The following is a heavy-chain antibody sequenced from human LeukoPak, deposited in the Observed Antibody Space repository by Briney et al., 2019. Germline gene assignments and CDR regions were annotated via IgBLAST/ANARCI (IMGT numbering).Heavy chain of an antibody. J-gene: IGHJ4*02. Sequence: GALRLFCGSSGFNLSSYWMSWVRQAPGKGLEGVANIKQDGSEKYYVDSVKGRFTISRDNAKNSLFLQMNSLRAEDTAMYYCARGFRVAAPFNYFDYWGQGTPVTVSS. CDR3: ARGFRVAAPFNYFDY. CDR2: IKQDGSEK. D-gene: IGHD2-15*01. V-gene: IGHV3-7*01. CDR1: GFNLSSYW.